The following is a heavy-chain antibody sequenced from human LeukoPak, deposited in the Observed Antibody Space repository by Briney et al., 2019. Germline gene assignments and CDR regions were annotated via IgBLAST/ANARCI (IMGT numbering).Heavy chain of an antibody. J-gene: IGHJ6*02. CDR2: INHNGNVN. V-gene: IGHV3-7*03. D-gene: IGHD2-21*01. Sequence: GGSLRLSCAASGFTFSSYWMNWARQAPGKGLEWVASINHNGNVNYYVDSVKGRFTISRDNAKNSLYLQMSNLRAEDTAVYFCAKKVITYYYGMDVWGQGTTVTVSS. CDR3: AKKVITYYYGMDV. CDR1: GFTFSSYW.